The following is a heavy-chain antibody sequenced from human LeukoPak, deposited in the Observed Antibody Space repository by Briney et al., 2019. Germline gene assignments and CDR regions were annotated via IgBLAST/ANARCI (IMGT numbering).Heavy chain of an antibody. V-gene: IGHV3-30*02. Sequence: GGSLRLSCAASGFTFSSYGMHWVRQAPGKGLEGVAFIRYDGSNKLYADSVKGRFTISRDISNNTLFLEMNSLRAEDTAIYYCAKRGTGMYASDIWGQGTMVTVSS. CDR2: IRYDGSNK. CDR1: GFTFSSYG. J-gene: IGHJ3*02. CDR3: AKRGTGMYASDI. D-gene: IGHD3-16*01.